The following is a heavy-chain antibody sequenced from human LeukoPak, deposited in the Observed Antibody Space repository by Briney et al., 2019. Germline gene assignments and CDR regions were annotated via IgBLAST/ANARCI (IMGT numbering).Heavy chain of an antibody. Sequence: SETLSLACTVSGASFSSGDQYWNWIRQSPGKGLEWIGSIHPSGMLYNNPSLESRVTISIDTSKNQFSLNLNSVTAADTAVYFCSRGLDSRKLGYWGQGTLVTVSS. CDR2: IHPSGML. D-gene: IGHD3-22*01. J-gene: IGHJ4*02. CDR1: GASFSSGDQY. V-gene: IGHV4-31*03. CDR3: SRGLDSRKLGY.